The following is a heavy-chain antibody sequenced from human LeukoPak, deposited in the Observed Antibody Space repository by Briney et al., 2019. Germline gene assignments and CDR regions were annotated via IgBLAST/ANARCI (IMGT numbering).Heavy chain of an antibody. CDR1: GGSISSYY. CDR3: ARDRYHYGSGSPDRPDY. CDR2: IYTSGST. V-gene: IGHV4-4*07. D-gene: IGHD3-10*01. Sequence: SETLSLTCTVSGGSISSYYWSWIRQPAGNGLEWIGRIYTSGSTNYNPSLKSRVTMSVDTSKNQFSLKLSSVTAADTAVYYCARDRYHYGSGSPDRPDYWGQGTLVTVSS. J-gene: IGHJ4*02.